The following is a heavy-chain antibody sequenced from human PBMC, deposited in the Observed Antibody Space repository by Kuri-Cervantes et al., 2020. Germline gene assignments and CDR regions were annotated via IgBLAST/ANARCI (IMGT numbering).Heavy chain of an antibody. CDR1: GFTFSSYS. Sequence: GESLKISCAASGFTFSSYSMNWVRQAPGKGLEWVSSISSSSSYMYYADSVKGRFTISRDNAKNSLYLQMNSLRAEDTAVYYCARDSRAMRFLEWLSHFDYWGQGTLVTVSS. CDR3: ARDSRAMRFLEWLSHFDY. J-gene: IGHJ4*02. CDR2: ISSSSSYM. D-gene: IGHD3-3*01. V-gene: IGHV3-21*01.